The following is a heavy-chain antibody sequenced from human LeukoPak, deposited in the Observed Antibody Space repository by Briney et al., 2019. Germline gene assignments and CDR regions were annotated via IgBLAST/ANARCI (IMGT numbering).Heavy chain of an antibody. D-gene: IGHD3-16*02. CDR2: IIPIFGTA. J-gene: IGHJ4*02. CDR1: GGTFSSYA. V-gene: IGHV1-69*13. Sequence: SVKVSCKASGGTFSSYAISWVRQAPGQGLEWMGGIIPIFGTANYAQKFQGRVTITADESTSTAYMELSSLRSEDTVVYYCARAYVWGSYLHDYWGQGTLVTVSS. CDR3: ARAYVWGSYLHDY.